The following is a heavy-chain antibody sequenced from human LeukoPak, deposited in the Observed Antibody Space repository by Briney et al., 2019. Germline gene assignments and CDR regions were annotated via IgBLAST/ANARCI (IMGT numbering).Heavy chain of an antibody. CDR3: ARGGYYDTSGYYAY. Sequence: GGSLRLSCAASGFTFSNYAIHWVRQAPGKGLECVSAISTNGGSTYYANSVKGRFTISRDNSNNTLYLQMGSLRAEDMAVYYCARGGYYDTSGYYAYWGQGTLVTVSS. V-gene: IGHV3-64*01. J-gene: IGHJ4*02. CDR2: ISTNGGST. D-gene: IGHD3-22*01. CDR1: GFTFSNYA.